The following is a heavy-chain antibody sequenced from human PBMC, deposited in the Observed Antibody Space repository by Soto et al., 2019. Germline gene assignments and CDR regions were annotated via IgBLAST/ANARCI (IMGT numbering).Heavy chain of an antibody. CDR2: IYPGDSDT. CDR1: GYSFTSYW. J-gene: IGHJ4*02. Sequence: GESLKISCKGSGYSFTSYWIGWVRQMPGKGLEWMGIIYPGDSDTRYSPSFQGQVTISADKSISTAYLQWSGLKASDTAMYYCARHARTTPYYYDSSGYSVFDYWGQGTLVTVSS. CDR3: ARHARTTPYYYDSSGYSVFDY. D-gene: IGHD3-22*01. V-gene: IGHV5-51*01.